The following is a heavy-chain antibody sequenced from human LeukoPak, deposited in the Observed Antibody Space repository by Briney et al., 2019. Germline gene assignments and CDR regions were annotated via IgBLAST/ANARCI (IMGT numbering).Heavy chain of an antibody. CDR2: IYYSGST. J-gene: IGHJ6*02. Sequence: SQTLSLTCTVSGGSINSGGHYCNWIRQHPGKGLEWIGYIYYSGSTYYNPSLKSRLTISVDTSKNQLPLKLSSVTAADTAVYYCARDRGYGMDVWGQGTTVTVSS. V-gene: IGHV4-31*03. CDR3: ARDRGYGMDV. CDR1: GGSINSGGHY.